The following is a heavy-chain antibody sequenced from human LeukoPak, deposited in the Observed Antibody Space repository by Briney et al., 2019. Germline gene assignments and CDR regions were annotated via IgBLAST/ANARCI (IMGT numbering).Heavy chain of an antibody. J-gene: IGHJ4*02. D-gene: IGHD4-17*01. CDR1: GFTFGDYA. V-gene: IGHV3-49*04. CDR2: IRSKAYGGTT. Sequence: GGSLRLSCTASGFTFGDYAMSWVRQAPGEGLEWVGFIRSKAYGGTTEYAASVKGRFTISRDDSKSIAYLQTNSLKTEDTAVYYCATPPTVTRNYWGQGTLVTVSS. CDR3: ATPPTVTRNY.